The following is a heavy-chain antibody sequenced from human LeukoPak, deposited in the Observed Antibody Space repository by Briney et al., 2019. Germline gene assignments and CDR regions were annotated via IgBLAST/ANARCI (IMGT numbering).Heavy chain of an antibody. Sequence: GGSLRLSCAASGFTFSSYSMNWVRQAPGKGLEWVSYISSSSSTIYYADSVKGRFTISRDNSKNTLYLQMNSLRAEDTAVYYCAKEALYSSIDYWGQGTLVTVSS. D-gene: IGHD2-2*01. J-gene: IGHJ4*02. CDR2: ISSSSSTI. V-gene: IGHV3-48*01. CDR3: AKEALYSSIDY. CDR1: GFTFSSYS.